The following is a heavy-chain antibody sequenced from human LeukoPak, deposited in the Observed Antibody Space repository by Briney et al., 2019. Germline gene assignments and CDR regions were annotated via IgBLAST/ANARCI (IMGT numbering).Heavy chain of an antibody. CDR3: ARDRAIFGVNRAGAAWFDP. J-gene: IGHJ5*02. Sequence: ASVKVSCKASGYTFTGYYMHWVRQAPGQGLDWMGWINPNSGGTNYAQKFQGRVTMTRDTSISTAYMELSRLRSDDTAVYYCARDRAIFGVNRAGAAWFDPWGQGTLVTVSS. V-gene: IGHV1-2*02. D-gene: IGHD3-3*01. CDR1: GYTFTGYY. CDR2: INPNSGGT.